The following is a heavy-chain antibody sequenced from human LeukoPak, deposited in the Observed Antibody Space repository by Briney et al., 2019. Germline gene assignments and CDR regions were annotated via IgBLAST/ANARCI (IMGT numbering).Heavy chain of an antibody. D-gene: IGHD3-22*01. V-gene: IGHV3-23*01. Sequence: GGSLRLSCAASGFTFSSYAMSWVRQAPGKGLEWVSAISGSGGSTYYADSVKGRFTISRDNSKNTLYLQMNSLRAKDTAVYYCAKGSSIRYYYDSSGYYSDYWGQGTLVTVSS. J-gene: IGHJ4*02. CDR1: GFTFSSYA. CDR2: ISGSGGST. CDR3: AKGSSIRYYYDSSGYYSDY.